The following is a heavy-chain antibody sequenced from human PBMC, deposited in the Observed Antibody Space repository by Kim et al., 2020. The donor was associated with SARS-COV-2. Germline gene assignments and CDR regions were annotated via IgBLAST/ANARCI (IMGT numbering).Heavy chain of an antibody. D-gene: IGHD2-15*01. CDR3: AAPRPYCSGGSCPDYYYYYGMDV. Sequence: GGSLRLSCAASGFTFSSYAMSWVRQAPGKGLEWVSAISGSGGSTYYADSVKGRFTISRDNSKNTLYLQMNSLRAEDTAVYYCAAPRPYCSGGSCPDYYYYYGMDVWGQGTTVTVSS. CDR2: ISGSGGST. V-gene: IGHV3-23*01. J-gene: IGHJ6*02. CDR1: GFTFSSYA.